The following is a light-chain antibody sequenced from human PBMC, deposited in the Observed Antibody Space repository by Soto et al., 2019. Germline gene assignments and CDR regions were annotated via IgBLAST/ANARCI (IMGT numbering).Light chain of an antibody. Sequence: AIQMTQSPSSLSASVGDTVTFTCRASQAIRNDLGWFQQRPGKPPKLLIYGASSLQSSVPSRFSGSGSGTDFTLTISSLQPEDFATYYCLQDYNYPYTFGQGTKLEVK. CDR2: GAS. V-gene: IGKV1-6*01. CDR1: QAIRND. CDR3: LQDYNYPYT. J-gene: IGKJ2*01.